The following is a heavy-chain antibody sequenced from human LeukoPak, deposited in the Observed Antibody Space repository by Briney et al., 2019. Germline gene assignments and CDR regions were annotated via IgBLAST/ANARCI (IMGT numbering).Heavy chain of an antibody. J-gene: IGHJ4*02. Sequence: SETLSLTCTVSGVSISSGDYSWSWIRQHPGKGLEWIGYINYSAYTYYNPSLKSRVTISIDTSKNQFSLKVTSVTAADTAVYFCAREVHSGSSWADYWGQGTLVTVSS. CDR3: AREVHSGSSWADY. D-gene: IGHD1-26*01. V-gene: IGHV4-31*03. CDR1: GVSISSGDYS. CDR2: INYSAYT.